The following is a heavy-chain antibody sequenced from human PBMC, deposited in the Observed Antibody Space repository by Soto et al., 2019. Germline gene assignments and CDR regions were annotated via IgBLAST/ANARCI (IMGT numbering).Heavy chain of an antibody. Sequence: GGSLRLSCAASGFTFRSYAMNWVRQAPGKGLEWVSAISGSGGSTYYADSVKGRFTISRDNSKNTLYLQMNSLRAEDTAVYYCAKDPAAMPHWFAPSGQGTLDTGSS. CDR1: GFTFRSYA. V-gene: IGHV3-23*01. D-gene: IGHD2-2*01. CDR2: ISGSGGST. CDR3: AKDPAAMPHWFAP. J-gene: IGHJ5*02.